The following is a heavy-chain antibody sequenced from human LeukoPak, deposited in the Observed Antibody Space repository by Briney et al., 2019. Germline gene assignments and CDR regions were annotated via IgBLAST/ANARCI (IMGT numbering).Heavy chain of an antibody. V-gene: IGHV5-51*01. CDR1: GYRFTSYW. Sequence: ESLKISCKASGYRFTSYWTGWVRQMPGKGLEWMGIIDPSDSETRYTPSFQGHVTISVDKSLTTAYLQWNSLKASDTAMYFCARQTSMGRSGDYWGQGTLVTVSS. CDR2: IDPSDSET. D-gene: IGHD7-27*01. CDR3: ARQTSMGRSGDY. J-gene: IGHJ4*02.